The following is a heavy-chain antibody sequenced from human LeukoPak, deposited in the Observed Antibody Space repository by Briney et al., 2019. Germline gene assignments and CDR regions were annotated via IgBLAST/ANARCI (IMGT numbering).Heavy chain of an antibody. CDR3: AREAMIVVVNDAFDI. Sequence: SETLSLTCAVYGGSFSGYYWSWIRQPAGKGLEWIGRIYTSGSTHYNPSLKSRVTMSVDTSKNQFSLKLSSVTAADTAVYYCAREAMIVVVNDAFDIWGQGTMVTVSS. CDR1: GGSFSGYY. J-gene: IGHJ3*02. CDR2: IYTSGST. V-gene: IGHV4-4*07. D-gene: IGHD3-22*01.